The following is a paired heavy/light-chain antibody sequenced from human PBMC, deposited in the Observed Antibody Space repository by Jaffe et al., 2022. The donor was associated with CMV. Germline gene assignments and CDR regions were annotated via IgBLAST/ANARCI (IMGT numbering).Heavy chain of an antibody. Sequence: QVQLVESGGGLVKPGGSLRLSCAASGFTFSDYYMSWIRQAPGKGLEWVSYISSSSSYTNYADSVKGRFTISRDNAKNSLYLQMNSLRAEDTAVYYCASCITMIVVDRSAPCDAFDIWGQGTMVTVSS. J-gene: IGHJ3*02. CDR2: ISSSSSYT. V-gene: IGHV3-11*06. CDR1: GFTFSDYY. CDR3: ASCITMIVVDRSAPCDAFDI. D-gene: IGHD3-22*01.
Light chain of an antibody. J-gene: IGLJ2*01. CDR2: EVS. Sequence: QSALTQPASVSGSPGQSITISCTGTSSDVGSYNLVSWYQQHPGKAPKLMIYEVSKRPSGVSNRFSGSKSGNTASLTISGLQAEDEADYYCCSYAGSSTYVVFGGGTKLTVL. CDR1: SSDVGSYNL. V-gene: IGLV2-23*02. CDR3: CSYAGSSTYVV.